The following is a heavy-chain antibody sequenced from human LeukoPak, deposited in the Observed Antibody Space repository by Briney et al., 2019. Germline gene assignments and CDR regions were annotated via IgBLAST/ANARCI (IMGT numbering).Heavy chain of an antibody. CDR3: GRDEYESSGYYSIDY. D-gene: IGHD3-22*01. CDR2: IKSDGSST. J-gene: IGHJ4*02. V-gene: IGHV3-74*01. Sequence: GGSLRLSCAASGFTFSRYWMYWVRQAPGKGLVWVSCIKSDGSSTSYADSVKGRFTISRDNAKNTLYLQMNSLRDEDTAVYYCGRDEYESSGYYSIDYWGQGTLVTVSS. CDR1: GFTFSRYW.